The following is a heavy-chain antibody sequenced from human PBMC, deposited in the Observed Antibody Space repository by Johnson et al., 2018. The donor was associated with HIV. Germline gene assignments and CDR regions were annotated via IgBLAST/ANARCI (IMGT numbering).Heavy chain of an antibody. CDR1: GFTFSDHY. J-gene: IGHJ3*01. Sequence: MQLVESGGGLVQPGGSLRLSCAASGFTFSDHYMDWVRQAPGKGLEWVGRTKNKANSYTTEYAASVKGRFTISRDNAKNSLYLQMNSLRAEDTAVYYCAKDRRQGGSNPDAFDLWGQGTMVTVSS. CDR2: TKNKANSYTT. D-gene: IGHD1-26*01. CDR3: AKDRRQGGSNPDAFDL. V-gene: IGHV3-72*01.